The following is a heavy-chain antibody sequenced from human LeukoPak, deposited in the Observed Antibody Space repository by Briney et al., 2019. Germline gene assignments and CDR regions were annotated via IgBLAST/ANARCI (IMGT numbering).Heavy chain of an antibody. D-gene: IGHD6-19*01. J-gene: IGHJ4*02. CDR1: GFSFSDSY. CDR3: AIDDHGGSGWSDYCDY. CDR2: ISGSGGAT. V-gene: IGHV3-23*01. Sequence: PGGSLRLSCAASGFSFSDSYMSWIRQAPGKGLEWVSSISGSGGATYSADSVKGRFTVSRDNSKNTLYLQMNSLRAEDTAVYYCAIDDHGGSGWSDYCDYWGQGTVVTVSS.